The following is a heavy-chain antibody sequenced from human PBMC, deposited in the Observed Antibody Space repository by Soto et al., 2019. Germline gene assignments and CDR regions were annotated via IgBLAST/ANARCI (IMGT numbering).Heavy chain of an antibody. V-gene: IGHV3-7*01. CDR2: IKQDGSEK. D-gene: IGHD6-13*01. Sequence: GVSLRLSCAASGFTFSNSWMHWVRQAPGKGLGWVANIKQDGSEKYYVDSVKGRFTISRDNAKNSLYLQLNSLTTEDTAVYSCARGQPLRLMMLDCWGQGTLVTVSS. CDR1: GFTFSNSW. CDR3: ARGQPLRLMMLDC. J-gene: IGHJ4*02.